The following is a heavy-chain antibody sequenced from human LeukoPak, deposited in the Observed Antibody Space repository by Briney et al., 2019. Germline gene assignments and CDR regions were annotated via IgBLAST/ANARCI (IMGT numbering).Heavy chain of an antibody. CDR2: ISSSGSIT. J-gene: IGHJ3*02. D-gene: IGHD2-2*01. Sequence: GGSLRLSCVASGFTLSSHNINWVRQAPGKGLEWVSHISSSGSITYYGDSVKGRITISRDNAKNSVSLYMNSLRAEDSAVYYCARPGITTFDIWGQGTMVTVSS. CDR3: ARPGITTFDI. CDR1: GFTLSSHN. V-gene: IGHV3-48*01.